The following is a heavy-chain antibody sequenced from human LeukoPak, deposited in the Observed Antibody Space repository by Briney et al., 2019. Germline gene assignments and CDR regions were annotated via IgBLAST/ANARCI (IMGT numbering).Heavy chain of an antibody. CDR2: IYYSGST. CDR3: ARGIAAAHQGWSDP. Sequence: SETLSLTCTVSGGSISSYYWSWIRQPPGKGLEWIGYIYYSGSTNYNPSLKSRVTISVDTSKNQFSLKLSSVTAADTAVYYCARGIAAAHQGWSDPWGQGTLVTVSS. D-gene: IGHD6-13*01. V-gene: IGHV4-59*01. CDR1: GGSISSYY. J-gene: IGHJ5*02.